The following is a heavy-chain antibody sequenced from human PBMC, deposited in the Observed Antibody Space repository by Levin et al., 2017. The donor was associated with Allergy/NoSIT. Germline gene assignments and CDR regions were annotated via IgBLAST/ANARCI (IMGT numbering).Heavy chain of an antibody. D-gene: IGHD5-12*01. Sequence: ASVKVSCMASGYTFSDYSIHWVRQAPGQGLEWMAWINPQSGGTNYADKFRGRVTTTRDTSINTAYIEVSGLTSDDTAVYYCARDNFLRGFDFWGQGALVTVSS. CDR1: GYTFSDYS. J-gene: IGHJ4*02. CDR2: INPQSGGT. V-gene: IGHV1-2*02. CDR3: ARDNFLRGFDF.